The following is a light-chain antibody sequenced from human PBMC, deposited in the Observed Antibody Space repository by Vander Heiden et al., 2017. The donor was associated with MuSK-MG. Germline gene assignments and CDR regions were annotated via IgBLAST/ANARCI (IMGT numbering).Light chain of an antibody. CDR1: SRDVGGYNY. CDR3: TSYTSSSTLV. Sequence: QSALTQPASVSEPPGQPITISCTGTSRDVGGYNYVSWYHQPPGKAPILMIYDVSNRPAGVASRFAGSKAGNTASLTISGLQDEDEDYYYCTSYTSSSTLVFGGGTKLTVL. V-gene: IGLV2-14*03. CDR2: DVS. J-gene: IGLJ3*02.